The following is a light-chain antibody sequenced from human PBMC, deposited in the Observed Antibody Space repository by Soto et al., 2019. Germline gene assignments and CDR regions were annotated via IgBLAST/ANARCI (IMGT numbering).Light chain of an antibody. J-gene: IGLJ1*01. Sequence: QSVLAQPASVSGSPGQSIAISCTGTSSDVGGYNYVSWYQLHPGKAPKLLISEVSIRPSGVSDRFSGSKSGNTASLTISGLQTEDEADYYCSSFTSAYALVFGSGTKVTVL. CDR3: SSFTSAYALV. V-gene: IGLV2-14*01. CDR1: SSDVGGYNY. CDR2: EVS.